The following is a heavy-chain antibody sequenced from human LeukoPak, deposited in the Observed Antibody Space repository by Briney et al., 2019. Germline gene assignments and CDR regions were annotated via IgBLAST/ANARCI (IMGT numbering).Heavy chain of an antibody. CDR3: AKDMAGYSYGRIDY. CDR2: ISGDGGST. V-gene: IGHV3-43*02. J-gene: IGHJ4*02. Sequence: GGSLRLSXAASGFTFDDYAMHWVRQAPGKGLEWVSLISGDGGSTYYADSVKGRFTISRDNSKNSLYLQMNSLRTEDTALYYCAKDMAGYSYGRIDYWGQGTLVTVSS. D-gene: IGHD5-18*01. CDR1: GFTFDDYA.